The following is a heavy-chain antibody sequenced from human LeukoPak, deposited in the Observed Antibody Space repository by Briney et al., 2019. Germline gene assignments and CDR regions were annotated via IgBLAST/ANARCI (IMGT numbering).Heavy chain of an antibody. D-gene: IGHD5-12*01. CDR1: GFNFSSYS. CDR3: ARGVAHAFDI. J-gene: IGHJ3*02. CDR2: ISSSSSTI. V-gene: IGHV3-48*01. Sequence: GGSLRLSCAASGFNFSSYSMNWVRQAPGKGLEWVSSISSSSSTIYYADSVKGRFTISRDNAKNSLYLQMNSLRAEDTAVYYCARGVAHAFDIWGQGTMVTVSS.